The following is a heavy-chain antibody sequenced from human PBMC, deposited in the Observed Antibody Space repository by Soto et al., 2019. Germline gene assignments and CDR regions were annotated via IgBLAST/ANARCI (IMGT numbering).Heavy chain of an antibody. Sequence: QVQLVEPGGGVVQPGRSLRLSCAASGFTFSSYAMHWVRQAPGKGLEWVAVISYDGSNKYYADSVKGRFTISRDNSKNTLYLQMNSLRAEDTAVYYCASWYYDFWSGYSGYYGMDVWGQGTTVTVSS. V-gene: IGHV3-30-3*01. CDR3: ASWYYDFWSGYSGYYGMDV. CDR2: ISYDGSNK. D-gene: IGHD3-3*01. CDR1: GFTFSSYA. J-gene: IGHJ6*02.